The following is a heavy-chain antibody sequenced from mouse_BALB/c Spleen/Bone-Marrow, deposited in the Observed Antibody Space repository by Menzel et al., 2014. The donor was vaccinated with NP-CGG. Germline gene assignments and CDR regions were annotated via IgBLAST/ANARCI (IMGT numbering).Heavy chain of an antibody. CDR2: ISSGGSYT. J-gene: IGHJ2*01. D-gene: IGHD1-1*01. CDR1: GFTFSSYA. Sequence: EVQVVEPGGGLVKPGGSLKLSCAASGFTFSSYAMSWVRQTPEKRLEWVATISSGGSYTYYPDSVKGRFTIARDNAKNTLYLQMSSLRSEDTAMYYCARHYYGSSYYFDYWGQGTTLTVSS. CDR3: ARHYYGSSYYFDY. V-gene: IGHV5-9-3*01.